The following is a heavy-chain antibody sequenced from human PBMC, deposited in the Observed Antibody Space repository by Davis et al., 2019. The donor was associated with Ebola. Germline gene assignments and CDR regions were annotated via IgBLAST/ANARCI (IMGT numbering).Heavy chain of an antibody. J-gene: IGHJ6*02. CDR2: IYRGGST. Sequence: PGGSLRLSCAASGFIVSSNYMSWVRQAPGKGLEWVSVIYRGGSTYYADSVKGRFTISRDNSKNTLYLQMNSLGAEDTAVYYGAREGYREHYGMDVWGQGTTVTVSS. CDR1: GFIVSSNY. D-gene: IGHD5-12*01. V-gene: IGHV3-53*01. CDR3: AREGYREHYGMDV.